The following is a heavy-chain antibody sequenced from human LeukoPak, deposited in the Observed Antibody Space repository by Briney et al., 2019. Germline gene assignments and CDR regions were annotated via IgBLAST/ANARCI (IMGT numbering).Heavy chain of an antibody. Sequence: SETLSLTCAVYGGSFSGYYWSWIRQPPGKGLEWIGETNHSGSTNYNPSLKSRVTISVDTSTNQFSLKLSSVTAADTAVYYCARVDFPLIALAGTKHNWFDPWGQGTLVTVSS. CDR2: TNHSGST. J-gene: IGHJ5*02. CDR1: GGSFSGYY. V-gene: IGHV4-34*01. CDR3: ARVDFPLIALAGTKHNWFDP. D-gene: IGHD6-19*01.